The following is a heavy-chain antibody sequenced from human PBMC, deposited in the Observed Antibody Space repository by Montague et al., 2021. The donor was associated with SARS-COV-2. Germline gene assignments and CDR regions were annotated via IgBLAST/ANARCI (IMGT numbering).Heavy chain of an antibody. J-gene: IGHJ4*02. D-gene: IGHD2-2*01. V-gene: IGHV3-7*01. CDR1: GFIFSNFW. CDR2: IKQDGSEK. CDR3: ARDNIVIVPPAIFYDS. Sequence: SLRLSCAASGFIFSNFWMSWVRQAPGKGLEWVANIKQDGSEKFYVDSVKGRFTISRDNAKNSSYLQMYSLGAEDTAVYFCARDNIVIVPPAIFYDSWGQGTLVTVSS.